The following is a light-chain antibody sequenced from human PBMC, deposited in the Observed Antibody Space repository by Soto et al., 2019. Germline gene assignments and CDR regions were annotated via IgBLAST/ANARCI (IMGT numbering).Light chain of an antibody. CDR1: QSISNH. CDR2: GAS. Sequence: DTQMTQSPYSLTASVSERVTITCRASQSISNHLNWYQQKPGKVPEVLIYGASSLQAGGPSRFTGSGSGTDFPLTSSRLQPEEFATYDCQQVDSFPHTFGQGTKREV. V-gene: IGKV1-39*01. CDR3: QQVDSFPHT. J-gene: IGKJ2*01.